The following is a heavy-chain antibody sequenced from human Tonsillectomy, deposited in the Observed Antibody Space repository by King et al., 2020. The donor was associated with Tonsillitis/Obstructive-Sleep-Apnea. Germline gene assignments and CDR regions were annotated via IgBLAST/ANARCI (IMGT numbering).Heavy chain of an antibody. D-gene: IGHD2-21*01. Sequence: VQLVESGGGLVQPGGSLRLSCAASGFTFSSYDMHWVRQATGKGLEWVSAIGTAGDTYYPGSVKGRFTISRENAKNSLYLQMNSLRAGDTAVYYCARCVVGIGSYWYFDLWGRGTLVTVSS. J-gene: IGHJ2*01. CDR3: ARCVVGIGSYWYFDL. CDR1: GFTFSSYD. V-gene: IGHV3-13*04. CDR2: IGTAGDT.